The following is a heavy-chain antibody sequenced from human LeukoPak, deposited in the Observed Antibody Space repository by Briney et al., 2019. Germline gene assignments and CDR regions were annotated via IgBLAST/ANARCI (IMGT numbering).Heavy chain of an antibody. D-gene: IGHD6-13*01. CDR3: ARDLTGIAAAGVFDY. CDR1: GGSISSYY. J-gene: IGHJ4*02. Sequence: PSETLSLTCTVSGGSISSYYWSWIRQPPGKGLEWIGYIYYSGSTNYNPSLKSRVTISVDTSKNQFSLKLSSVTAAVTAVYYCARDLTGIAAAGVFDYWGQGTLVTVSS. V-gene: IGHV4-59*01. CDR2: IYYSGST.